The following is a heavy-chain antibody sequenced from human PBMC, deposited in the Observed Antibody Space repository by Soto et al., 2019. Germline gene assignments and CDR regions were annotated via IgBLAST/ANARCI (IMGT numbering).Heavy chain of an antibody. CDR1: GASITNYY. D-gene: IGHD3-10*01. V-gene: IGHV4-59*01. Sequence: QVQLHQSGPGLVKPSETLSLTCSVSGASITNYYWTWIRQSPGKGLEWIGYIYYGGTSNYNSSLTGRVTVSVDMSTNQCSLTLNSVTAADTAVYYCAMYYGHGQDYWGQGTLVTVSS. CDR2: IYYGGTS. J-gene: IGHJ4*02. CDR3: AMYYGHGQDY.